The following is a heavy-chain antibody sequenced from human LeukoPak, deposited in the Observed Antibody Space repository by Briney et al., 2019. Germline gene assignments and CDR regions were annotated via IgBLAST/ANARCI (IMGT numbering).Heavy chain of an antibody. V-gene: IGHV4-59*08. D-gene: IGHD3-22*01. J-gene: IGHJ3*02. CDR3: ARHDPIISMIVGERAFDI. CDR2: IYYSGTT. CDR1: GGSLRNYY. Sequence: SETLCLTCTVSGGSLRNYYWSWVRQPPGKGLEWIGNIYYSGTTNCNTSLKSRVTISVDTSKNLFSLKLSSVTAADAAVYYCARHDPIISMIVGERAFDIWGQGTMVTVSS.